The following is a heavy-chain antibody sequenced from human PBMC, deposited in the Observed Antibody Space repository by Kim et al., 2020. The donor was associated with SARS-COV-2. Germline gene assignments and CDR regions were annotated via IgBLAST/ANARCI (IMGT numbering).Heavy chain of an antibody. V-gene: IGHV4-34*01. Sequence: TNYNPSLKSRVTISVDTSKNQFSLKLSSVTAADTAVYYCARSYYYGSGDYWGQGTLVTVSS. CDR3: ARSYYYGSGDY. CDR2: T. J-gene: IGHJ4*02. D-gene: IGHD3-10*01.